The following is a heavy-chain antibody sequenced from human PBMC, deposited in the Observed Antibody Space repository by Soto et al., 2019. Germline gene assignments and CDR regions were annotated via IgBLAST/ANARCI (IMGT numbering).Heavy chain of an antibody. Sequence: QVQLVQSGAEVKKPGSSVKVSCKASGGTFSSYAISWVRQAPGQGLEWMGGIIPISGTANYAQKFQGRVTITAAESSSTASMELSSLRSADTAAYYCARSQGSSTSLEIYYYYYYGMDVWGQGTTVTVSS. J-gene: IGHJ6*02. CDR3: ARSQGSSTSLEIYYYYYYGMDV. CDR1: GGTFSSYA. D-gene: IGHD2-2*01. CDR2: IIPISGTA. V-gene: IGHV1-69*01.